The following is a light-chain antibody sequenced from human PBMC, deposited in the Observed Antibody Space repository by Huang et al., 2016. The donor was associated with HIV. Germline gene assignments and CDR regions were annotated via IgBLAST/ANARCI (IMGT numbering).Light chain of an antibody. CDR3: LQDYTYPST. V-gene: IGKV1-6*01. Sequence: AIQMTQSPSSLSASVGDRVTITCRASQDIRNDLGWYQQRPGRAPKLLIYAAFNLQSGVPLRFSGSGSGTDFTLTISDLRPEDFATYYCLQDYTYPSTFGLGTKLEL. J-gene: IGKJ2*01. CDR1: QDIRND. CDR2: AAF.